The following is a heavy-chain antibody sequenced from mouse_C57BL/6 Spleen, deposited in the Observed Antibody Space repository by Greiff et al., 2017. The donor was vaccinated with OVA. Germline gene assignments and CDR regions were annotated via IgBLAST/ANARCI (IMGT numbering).Heavy chain of an antibody. J-gene: IGHJ2*01. V-gene: IGHV5-4*01. CDR2: ISDGGSYT. CDR1: GFTFSSYA. CDR3: ARGGLLRGYFDY. Sequence: DVHLVESGGGLVKPGGSLKLSCAASGFTFSSYAMSWVRQTPEKRLEWVATISDGGSYTYYPDNVKGRFTISRDNAKNNLYLQMSHLKSEDTAMYYCARGGLLRGYFDYWGQGTTLTVSS. D-gene: IGHD2-3*01.